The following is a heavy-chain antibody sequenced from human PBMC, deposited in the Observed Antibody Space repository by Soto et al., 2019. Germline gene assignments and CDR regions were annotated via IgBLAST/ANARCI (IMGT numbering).Heavy chain of an antibody. J-gene: IGHJ6*03. D-gene: IGHD5-12*01. CDR3: ARDRGLRNYYYYMDV. Sequence: GGSLRLSCAASGFTFSSYSMNWVRQAPGKGLEWVSSISSSSSYIYYADSVKGRFTISRDNAKNSLYLQMNSLRAEDTAVYYCARDRGLRNYYYYMDVWGKGTTVTVSS. V-gene: IGHV3-21*01. CDR1: GFTFSSYS. CDR2: ISSSSSYI.